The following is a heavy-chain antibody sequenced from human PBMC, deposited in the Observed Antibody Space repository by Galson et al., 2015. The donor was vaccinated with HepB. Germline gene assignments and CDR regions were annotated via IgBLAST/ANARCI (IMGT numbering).Heavy chain of an antibody. Sequence: SVKVSCKASGYTFTSYVISWVRQAPGQGLEWLGRISGYNGHTNYAQNLQNKVTMTTDTSTSTAYLELRRLKSDDTAIYYCARGGTGSDYWSQGTLVTVSS. J-gene: IGHJ4*02. CDR1: GYTFTSYV. CDR3: ARGGTGSDY. CDR2: ISGYNGHT. D-gene: IGHD6-19*01. V-gene: IGHV1-18*04.